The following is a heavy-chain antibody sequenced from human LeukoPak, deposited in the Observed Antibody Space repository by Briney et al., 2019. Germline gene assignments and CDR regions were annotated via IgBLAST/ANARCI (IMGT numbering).Heavy chain of an antibody. V-gene: IGHV1-8*01. J-gene: IGHJ4*02. Sequence: GASVKASCKASGYIFGSNDINWVRQAAGQGLEWMGWMNPNSGDTGYTEKFQGRVAMTRSTSITTAYMELSSLRSEDTAVYYCARGPFGSGSFLDYWGQGTLVTVSS. CDR2: MNPNSGDT. CDR3: ARGPFGSGSFLDY. D-gene: IGHD3-10*01. CDR1: GYIFGSND.